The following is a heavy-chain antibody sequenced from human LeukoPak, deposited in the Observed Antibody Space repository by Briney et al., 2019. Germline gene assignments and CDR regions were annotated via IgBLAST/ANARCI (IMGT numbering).Heavy chain of an antibody. J-gene: IGHJ6*02. V-gene: IGHV4-4*02. CDR1: GGSISSSNW. CDR2: INHSGST. D-gene: IGHD2-2*01. Sequence: SSETLSLTCAVSGGSISSSNWWSWVRQPPGKGLEWIGEINHSGSTNFNPSLKSRVTISLDTSKNQFSLKVSSVTAADTAVYYCARSPCSSTSCYYYYGMDVWGQGTTVTVSS. CDR3: ARSPCSSTSCYYYYGMDV.